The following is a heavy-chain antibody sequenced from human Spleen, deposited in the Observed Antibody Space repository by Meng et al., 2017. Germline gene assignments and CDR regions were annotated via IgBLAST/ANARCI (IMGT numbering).Heavy chain of an antibody. J-gene: IGHJ4*02. CDR1: GFTVSSNY. CDR2: FYSGGNT. D-gene: IGHD6-19*01. CDR3: ARAGAGYNSGWLDY. Sequence: SCAASGFTVSSNYMSWVRQAPGKGLEWVSVFYSGGNTYYAASVKGRFTISRDNSKNTLYLQMNSLRDEDTATYYCARAGAGYNSGWLDYWGQGTLVTVSS. V-gene: IGHV3-53*05.